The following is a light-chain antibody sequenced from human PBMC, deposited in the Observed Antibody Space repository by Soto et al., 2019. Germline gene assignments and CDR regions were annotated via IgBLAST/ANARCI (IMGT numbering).Light chain of an antibody. J-gene: IGLJ1*01. CDR3: SSYSISTADL. Sequence: QSVLTQPASVSGSPGQSITISCTGTSSDVGGYDYVSWYQLHPGKAPKLMIFEVSNRPSGVYYRFSGSKSGNTASLTISVLQSEDEADYFCSSYSISTADLFGTGTK. CDR1: SSDVGGYDY. V-gene: IGLV2-14*01. CDR2: EVS.